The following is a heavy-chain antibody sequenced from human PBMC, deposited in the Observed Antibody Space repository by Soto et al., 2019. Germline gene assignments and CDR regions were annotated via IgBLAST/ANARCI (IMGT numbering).Heavy chain of an antibody. CDR3: ARARICLDY. Sequence: PSETLSLTCSVSGGSISTVGHYWTWIRQPPGKGLEWIGSIYHTGSTYYSKSLRSRLTMSVDTSKSQFSLRLSSVTAADTAVYFCARARICLDYWGQGSLVTVSS. V-gene: IGHV4-31*03. CDR2: IYHTGST. J-gene: IGHJ4*02. D-gene: IGHD3-10*02. CDR1: GGSISTVGHY.